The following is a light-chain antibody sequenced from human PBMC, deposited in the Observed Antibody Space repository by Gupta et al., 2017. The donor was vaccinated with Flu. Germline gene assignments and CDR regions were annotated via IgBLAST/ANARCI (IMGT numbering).Light chain of an antibody. J-gene: IGKJ1*01. Sequence: EIVMTQSPATLSVSPGERATLSCRASQSVSSNLAWYQQKPGQAPRLLIYGASTRATGIPARFSGSESGTEFTLTISSRQSEDFAVYYCQQYNNWPRWTFGQGTKVEIK. CDR2: GAS. CDR3: QQYNNWPRWT. CDR1: QSVSSN. V-gene: IGKV3-15*01.